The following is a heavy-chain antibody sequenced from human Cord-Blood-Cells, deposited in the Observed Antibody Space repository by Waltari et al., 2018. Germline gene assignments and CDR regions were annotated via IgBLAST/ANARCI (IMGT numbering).Heavy chain of an antibody. V-gene: IGHV1-69*09. CDR2: IIPILGIA. Sequence: QVQLVQSGAEVKKPGSSVKVSCKASGGPFSSYAISWVRQAPGQGLEWMGRIIPILGIANYAQKFQGRVTITADKSTSTAYMELSSLRSEDTAVYYCASGDSSSYNWFDPWGQGTLVTVSS. J-gene: IGHJ5*02. D-gene: IGHD6-6*01. CDR1: GGPFSSYA. CDR3: ASGDSSSYNWFDP.